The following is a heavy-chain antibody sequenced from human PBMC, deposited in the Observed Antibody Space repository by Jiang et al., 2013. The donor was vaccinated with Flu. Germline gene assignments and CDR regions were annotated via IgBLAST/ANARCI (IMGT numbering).Heavy chain of an antibody. CDR1: GDSVSSNSVA. J-gene: IGHJ6*03. V-gene: IGHV6-1*01. CDR2: TYYRSKWFY. Sequence: SGDSVSSNSVAWDWIRLSPSRGLEWLGRTYYRSKWFYNYAVSVKSRIVINPDTSKNQFTLQLNSVTPEDTAVYYCVTDRVRYISDPYNYMDVWGKGTTVTVSS. D-gene: IGHD6-25*01. CDR3: VTDRVRYISDPYNYMDV.